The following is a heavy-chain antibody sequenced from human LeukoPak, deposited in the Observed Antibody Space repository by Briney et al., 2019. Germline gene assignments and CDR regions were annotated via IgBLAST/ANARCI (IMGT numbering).Heavy chain of an antibody. D-gene: IGHD3-3*01. V-gene: IGHV3-7*02. Sequence: GGSLRPFCAASGFTFSSYGMSWVRQAPGKGLEWVANIKQDGSEKYYVDSVKGRFTISRDNAKNSLYLQMNSLRAEDTAVYYSAGLLEWSPDAFDIWGQGTMVTVSS. J-gene: IGHJ3*02. CDR2: IKQDGSEK. CDR3: AGLLEWSPDAFDI. CDR1: GFTFSSYG.